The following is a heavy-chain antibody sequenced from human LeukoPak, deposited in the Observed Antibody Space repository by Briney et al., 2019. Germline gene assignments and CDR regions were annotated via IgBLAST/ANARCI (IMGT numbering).Heavy chain of an antibody. CDR2: ISSSGRTI. CDR1: GFTFSSYE. CDR3: ARESGITMVRGVFHP. V-gene: IGHV3-48*03. D-gene: IGHD3-10*01. J-gene: IGHJ5*02. Sequence: GGSLRLSCAASGFTFSSYEMNWVRQAPGKGLEWVSYISSSGRTIYCADSVKGRFTFSRDNAKNSLYLQMNSLRAEDTAVYYCARESGITMVRGVFHPWGQGTLVTVSS.